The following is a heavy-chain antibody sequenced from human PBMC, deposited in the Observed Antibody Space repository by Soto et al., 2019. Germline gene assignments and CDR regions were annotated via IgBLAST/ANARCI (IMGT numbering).Heavy chain of an antibody. CDR1: GGSISSGGYY. D-gene: IGHD6-13*01. Sequence: QVQLQESGPGLVKPSQTLSLTCTVSGGSISSGGYYWSWIRQHPGKGLEWIGYIYYSGSTYYNPSLKSRVTISVDTSKNQCSLKLSSVTAADTAVYYCARDGIAAAGTYYYYYGMDVWGQGTTVTVSS. J-gene: IGHJ6*02. V-gene: IGHV4-31*03. CDR3: ARDGIAAAGTYYYYYGMDV. CDR2: IYYSGST.